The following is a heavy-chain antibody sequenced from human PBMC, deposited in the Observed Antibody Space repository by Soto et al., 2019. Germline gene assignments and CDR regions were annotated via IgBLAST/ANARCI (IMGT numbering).Heavy chain of an antibody. CDR2: INHSGST. Sequence: PSETLSLTCTVSGGSISSSSYYWSWIRQPPGKGLEWIGEINHSGSTNFNPSLKSRVTISAARSSNQFSLRMTSMTAADTAVYYCARGKWADRFANWGQGILVTVSS. J-gene: IGHJ4*02. CDR3: ARGKWADRFAN. CDR1: GGSISSSSYY. D-gene: IGHD1-26*01. V-gene: IGHV4-39*07.